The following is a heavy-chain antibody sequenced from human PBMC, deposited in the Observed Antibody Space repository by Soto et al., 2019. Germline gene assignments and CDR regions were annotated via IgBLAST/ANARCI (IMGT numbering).Heavy chain of an antibody. CDR1: GGSFSGYY. Sequence: SETLSLTCSIYGGSFSGYYWSWIRQPPGKGLEWIGEINHSGNTNYNPSLKSRVTISVDTSNNQFSLKLNSVTAADTAAYYCASSWPAVLNGFYYPDMDVWGQGTTVTVSS. D-gene: IGHD2-2*01. J-gene: IGHJ6*02. CDR2: INHSGNT. V-gene: IGHV4-34*01. CDR3: ASSWPAVLNGFYYPDMDV.